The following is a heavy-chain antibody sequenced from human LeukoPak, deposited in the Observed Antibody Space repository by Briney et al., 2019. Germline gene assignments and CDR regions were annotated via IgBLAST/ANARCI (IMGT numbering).Heavy chain of an antibody. CDR1: GFTFSRSA. D-gene: IGHD6-6*01. CDR3: AKDPPRPY. CDR2: VSGSGGST. Sequence: PGGSLRLSCAASGFTFSRSAMSWVRQAPGRGLEWVSTVSGSGGSTYYADSVKGRFTISRDNSKNPLYLQMNSLRAEDTAVYYCAKDPPRPYWGQGTLVTVSS. V-gene: IGHV3-23*01. J-gene: IGHJ4*02.